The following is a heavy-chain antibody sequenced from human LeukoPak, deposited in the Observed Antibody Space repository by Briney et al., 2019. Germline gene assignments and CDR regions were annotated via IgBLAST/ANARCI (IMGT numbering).Heavy chain of an antibody. Sequence: GGSLRLSCAASGFTVSTNYMSWVRQAPGKGLEWVSIIYSGGGTYYADSVKGRFTTSRDNSKNTLSLQMNTLRAEDTAVYYCARQSSRGPYNWFDPWGQGTLVTVSS. D-gene: IGHD6-19*01. CDR2: IYSGGGT. CDR1: GFTVSTNY. CDR3: ARQSSRGPYNWFDP. J-gene: IGHJ5*02. V-gene: IGHV3-66*04.